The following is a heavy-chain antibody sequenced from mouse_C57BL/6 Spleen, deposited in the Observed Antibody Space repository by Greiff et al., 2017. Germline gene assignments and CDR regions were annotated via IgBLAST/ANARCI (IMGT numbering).Heavy chain of an antibody. CDR1: GYTFTSYW. D-gene: IGHD1-1*02. V-gene: IGHV1-52*01. J-gene: IGHJ4*01. Sequence: LKQPGAELVRPGSSVKLSCKASGYTFTSYWMHWVKQRPIQGLEWIGNIDPSDSETHYNQKFKDKATLTVDKSSSTAYMQLSSLTSEDSAVYYCAREGVGGDAMDYWGQGTSVTVSS. CDR3: AREGVGGDAMDY. CDR2: IDPSDSET.